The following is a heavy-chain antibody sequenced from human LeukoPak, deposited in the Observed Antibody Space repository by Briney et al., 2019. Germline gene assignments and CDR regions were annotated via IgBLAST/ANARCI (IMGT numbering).Heavy chain of an antibody. CDR1: GGSFSGYY. V-gene: IGHV4-34*01. CDR3: ARGSGYCSSTSCPPGGY. Sequence: SETLSLTCAVYGGSFSGYYWSWIRQPPGKGLEWIGEINHSGSTNYNPSLKSRVTISVDTSKNQFSLKLSSVTAADPAVYYCARGSGYCSSTSCPPGGYWGQGNLVAVSS. CDR2: INHSGST. J-gene: IGHJ4*02. D-gene: IGHD2-2*03.